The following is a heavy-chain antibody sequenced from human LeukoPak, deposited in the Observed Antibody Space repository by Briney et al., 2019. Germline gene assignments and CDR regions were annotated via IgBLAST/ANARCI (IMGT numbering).Heavy chain of an antibody. V-gene: IGHV3-21*01. CDR1: GFTFSSYS. CDR2: ISSSGSYI. D-gene: IGHD3-22*01. Sequence: PGGSLRLSCAASGFTFSSYSMKWVRQAPGKGLEWVSSISSSGSYIYYADSVKGRFTISGDNAKNSLYLQMNSLRAEDTAVYYCARVDSSGYYYGGVDYFDYWGQGTLVTVSS. CDR3: ARVDSSGYYYGGVDYFDY. J-gene: IGHJ4*02.